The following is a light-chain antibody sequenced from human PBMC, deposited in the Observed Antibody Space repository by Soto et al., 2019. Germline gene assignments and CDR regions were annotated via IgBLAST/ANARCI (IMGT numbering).Light chain of an antibody. CDR3: QQYGSSPRTYT. J-gene: IGKJ2*01. V-gene: IGKV3-20*01. CDR1: QSVSSSY. Sequence: EIVLTQSPGTLSLSPGERATLSCRASQSVSSSYLAWYQQKPGQAPRLLIYGASSRATGIPDRFSGSGSGTDFTLNISRLEPEDFAVYYCQQYGSSPRTYTFRQGTEIEIK. CDR2: GAS.